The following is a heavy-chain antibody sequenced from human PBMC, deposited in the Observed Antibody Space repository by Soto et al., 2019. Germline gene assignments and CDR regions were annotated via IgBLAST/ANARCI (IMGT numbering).Heavy chain of an antibody. D-gene: IGHD5-18*01. J-gene: IGHJ4*02. CDR1: GFTFDDYA. CDR3: AKGIGRGTAMVPFDY. CDR2: ISWDGGST. V-gene: IGHV3-43D*04. Sequence: PGGSLRLSCAASGFTFDDYAMHWVRQAPGKGLEWVSLISWDGGSTYYADAVKGRFTISRDNSKNSLYLQMNSLRAEDTALYYCAKGIGRGTAMVPFDYWGQGTLVTVSS.